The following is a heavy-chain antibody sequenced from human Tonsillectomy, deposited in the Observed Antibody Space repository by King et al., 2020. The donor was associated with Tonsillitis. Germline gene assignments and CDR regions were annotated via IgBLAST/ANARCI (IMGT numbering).Heavy chain of an antibody. D-gene: IGHD2-15*01. CDR1: GYTFTGYY. CDR2: INPNTGGQ. Sequence: QLVQSGAEVKKPGASVKVSCKASGYTFTGYYINWVRQAPGQGLEWMGLINPNTGGQNNAQNFQGRVTSTRDTSISTGYLELSRLRSDHTALFFCARFGRGAVDYWGQGTLVTVSS. J-gene: IGHJ4*02. V-gene: IGHV1-2*01. CDR3: ARFGRGAVDY.